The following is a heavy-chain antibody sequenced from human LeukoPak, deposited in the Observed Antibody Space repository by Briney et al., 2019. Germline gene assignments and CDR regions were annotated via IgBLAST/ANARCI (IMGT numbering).Heavy chain of an antibody. D-gene: IGHD1-26*01. J-gene: IGHJ4*02. CDR3: VRDRGTYRPIDY. CDR2: ISYTGTYI. Sequence: GGSLRLSCAASGFTFSSYGMNWVRQAPGKGLEWVSSISYTGTYIYCADSVKGRFTISRDNAQNSLYLQMNSLRAEDTAIYYCVRDRGTYRPIDYWGQGTLVTVSS. CDR1: GFTFSSYG. V-gene: IGHV3-21*04.